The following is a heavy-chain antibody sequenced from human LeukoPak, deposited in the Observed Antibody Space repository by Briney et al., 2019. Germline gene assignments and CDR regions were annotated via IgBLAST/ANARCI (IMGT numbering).Heavy chain of an antibody. Sequence: GGSLRLSCAASGFTFSSYSMNWVRQAPGKGLEWVSYISSSSSTIYYADSVKGRFTISRDNAKNSLYLQMNSLRAEDTAVYYCATREVLRYFDWLLYTPLFEYYYMDVWGKGTTVTVSS. D-gene: IGHD3-9*01. CDR3: ATREVLRYFDWLLYTPLFEYYYMDV. V-gene: IGHV3-48*01. CDR1: GFTFSSYS. CDR2: ISSSSSTI. J-gene: IGHJ6*03.